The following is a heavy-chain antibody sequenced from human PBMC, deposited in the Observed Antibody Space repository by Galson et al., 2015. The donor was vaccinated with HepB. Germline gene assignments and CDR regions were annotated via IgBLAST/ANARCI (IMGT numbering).Heavy chain of an antibody. CDR1: GYPFTGYY. J-gene: IGHJ4*02. V-gene: IGHV1-2*02. D-gene: IGHD2-8*01. CDR3: GRGSLIRPRSVVEY. CDR2: INVNNGDT. Sequence: SVKVSCKASGYPFTGYYMHWLRQAPGQGLECMGWINVNNGDTSYAPKFQGRITMTRDTSISTVYVELNMLRSDDTAMYYCGRGSLIRPRSVVEYWGQGALVTVSS.